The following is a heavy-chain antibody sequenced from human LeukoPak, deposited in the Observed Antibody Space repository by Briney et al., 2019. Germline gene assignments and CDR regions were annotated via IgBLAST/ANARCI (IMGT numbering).Heavy chain of an antibody. V-gene: IGHV3-64*01. CDR1: GFTFSSYA. CDR2: ISSNGGST. D-gene: IGHD4-23*01. J-gene: IGHJ4*02. Sequence: GGSLRLSCAASGFTFSSYAMHWVRQAPGKGLEYVSAISSNGGSTYYANSVKGRFTISRDNSKNTLYLQMGSLRAEDMAVYYCAREIGGNSVGVDDWGQGTLVTVSS. CDR3: AREIGGNSVGVDD.